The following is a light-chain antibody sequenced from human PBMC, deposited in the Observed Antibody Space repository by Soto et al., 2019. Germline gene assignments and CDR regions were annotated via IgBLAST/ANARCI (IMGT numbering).Light chain of an antibody. CDR2: WAS. Sequence: DIVMTQSPDSLAVSLGERATINCKSSQSVLYSSNNKNYLAWYQQKPGQPPKLLIYWASSRKSGLPDRCSGGGAGKDFPLTISMLQDEYVVVYFYQQYNTTPYTFGQGTKLEIK. CDR1: QSVLYSSNNKNY. CDR3: QQYNTTPYT. V-gene: IGKV4-1*01. J-gene: IGKJ2*01.